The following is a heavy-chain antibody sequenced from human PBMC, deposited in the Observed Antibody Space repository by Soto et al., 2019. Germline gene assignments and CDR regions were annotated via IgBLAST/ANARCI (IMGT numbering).Heavy chain of an antibody. V-gene: IGHV3-74*01. D-gene: IGHD4-17*01. CDR3: VRSYGAPPG. CDR2: INGDGTNT. Sequence: EVQLVESGGGVVQPGGSLRLSGAASGFTFSSDWMHWVRQAPGKGLVWVSRINGDGTNTDYADSVKGRFTISGDNPKNSLYLPMNSLRAEDAAVYYCVRSYGAPPGWGQGTLVTVSS. J-gene: IGHJ4*02. CDR1: GFTFSSDW.